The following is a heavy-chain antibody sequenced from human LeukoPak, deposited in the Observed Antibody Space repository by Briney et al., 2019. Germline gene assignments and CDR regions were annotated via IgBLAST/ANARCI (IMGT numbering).Heavy chain of an antibody. J-gene: IGHJ5*02. CDR3: ARHFHHASGTYRPLDT. V-gene: IGHV4-39*01. CDR2: MYYSGST. Sequence: SETLSLTCTVSGGSVSSGPYYWGWIRQPPGKGLEWIGSMYYSGSTYYNPSLKSRATISADTSKNQFSLNLNSVTAADTAVYYCARHFHHASGTYRPLDTWGQGILVTVSS. D-gene: IGHD3-10*01. CDR1: GGSVSSGPYY.